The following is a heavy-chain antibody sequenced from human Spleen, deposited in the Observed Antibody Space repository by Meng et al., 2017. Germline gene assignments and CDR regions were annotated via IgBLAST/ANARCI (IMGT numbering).Heavy chain of an antibody. V-gene: IGHV1-18*04. CDR1: GYTFTSNG. Sequence: ASVKVSCKASGYTFTSNGISWVRQAPGEGLEWLGWIGGHSGNKNYAQSFRGRVTMTTDTSTSTAYMELTSLTSDDTAVYYCARDTGGAYYEIDYWGQGTLVTVSS. CDR2: IGGHSGNK. CDR3: ARDTGGAYYEIDY. D-gene: IGHD3-22*01. J-gene: IGHJ4*02.